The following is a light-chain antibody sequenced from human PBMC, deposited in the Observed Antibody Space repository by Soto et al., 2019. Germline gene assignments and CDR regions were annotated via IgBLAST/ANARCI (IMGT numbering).Light chain of an antibody. V-gene: IGLV2-14*01. CDR3: SSYTTGCSYV. Sequence: QSALTQPASVSGSPGLSIAISCTGTSRDVGGDNSVSWYQQQPGKVPKLIIYDVSSRPSGVSNRFSGSKSGNTASLTISGLQAEDEGDYYCSSYTTGCSYVFGTGTKLTVL. J-gene: IGLJ1*01. CDR1: SRDVGGDNS. CDR2: DVS.